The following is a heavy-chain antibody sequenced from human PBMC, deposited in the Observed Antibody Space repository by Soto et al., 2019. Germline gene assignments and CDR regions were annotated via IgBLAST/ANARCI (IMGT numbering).Heavy chain of an antibody. CDR1: GFTVSSNY. V-gene: IGHV3-66*01. D-gene: IGHD4-17*01. Sequence: GGSLRLSCAASGFTVSSNYMSWVRQAPGKGLEWVSVIYSGGSTYYADSVKGRFTISRDNSKNTLYLQMNSLRAEDTAVYYCARDPDYGDSADDAFDIWGQGTVVTVSS. CDR2: IYSGGST. J-gene: IGHJ3*02. CDR3: ARDPDYGDSADDAFDI.